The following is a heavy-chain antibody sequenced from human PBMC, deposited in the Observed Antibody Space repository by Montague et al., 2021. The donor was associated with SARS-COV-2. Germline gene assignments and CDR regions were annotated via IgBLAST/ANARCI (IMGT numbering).Heavy chain of an antibody. CDR2: IYYSGST. Sequence: SETLSLTCTVSGGSVSSSSYYWGWIRQPPGKGLEWIGSIYYSGSTYYNPSLKSRVTISVDTSKNQFSLKLSSVTAADTAVYYCARRVGQWLPRYQYYFDCWGQGTQVTVSS. J-gene: IGHJ4*02. CDR1: GGSVSSSSYY. V-gene: IGHV4-39*01. CDR3: ARRVGQWLPRYQYYFDC. D-gene: IGHD6-19*01.